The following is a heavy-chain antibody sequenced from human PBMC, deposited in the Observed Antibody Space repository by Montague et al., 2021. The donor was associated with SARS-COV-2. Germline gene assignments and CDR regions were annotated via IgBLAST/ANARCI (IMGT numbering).Heavy chain of an antibody. D-gene: IGHD3-3*02. CDR3: SKDPTIFYLGYFEY. CDR2: IIGSGGSS. Sequence: SLRLSCAASGFTFSSYAMSWVRQAPGKGLEWVSSIIGSGGSSYFEASVKGRFTIPRDNSKNTLYLQMGSLGVEDTAIYYCSKDPTIFYLGYFEYWGQGTLVTVSS. J-gene: IGHJ4*02. CDR1: GFTFSSYA. V-gene: IGHV3-23*01.